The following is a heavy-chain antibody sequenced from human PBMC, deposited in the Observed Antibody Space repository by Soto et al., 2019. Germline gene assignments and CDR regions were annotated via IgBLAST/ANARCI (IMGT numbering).Heavy chain of an antibody. CDR2: ISYDGSNK. J-gene: IGHJ6*02. Sequence: LRLSCAASGFTFSSYGMHWVRQAPGKGLEWVAVISYDGSNKYYADSVKGRFTISRDNSKNTLYLQMNSLRAEDTAVYYCAKDRFLEKNYYGMDVWGQGTTVTVSS. CDR1: GFTFSSYG. V-gene: IGHV3-30*18. D-gene: IGHD3-3*01. CDR3: AKDRFLEKNYYGMDV.